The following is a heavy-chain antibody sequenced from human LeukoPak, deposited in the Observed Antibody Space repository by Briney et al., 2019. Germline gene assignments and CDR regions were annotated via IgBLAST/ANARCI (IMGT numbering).Heavy chain of an antibody. CDR2: ISSSANTI. D-gene: IGHD1-26*01. CDR1: GFTFSDYY. CDR3: ARGAPNPHSDY. J-gene: IGHJ4*02. Sequence: GGSLRLSCAASGFTFSDYYMSWLRQAPGKGREWVIYISSSANTIYYADSLKRRFTISSNNAKTSLYLQMNSLRAEDTAVYYCARGAPNPHSDYWSQGTLVTVSS. V-gene: IGHV3-11*01.